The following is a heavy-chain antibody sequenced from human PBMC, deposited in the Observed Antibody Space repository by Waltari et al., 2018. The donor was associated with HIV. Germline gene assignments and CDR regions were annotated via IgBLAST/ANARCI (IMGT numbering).Heavy chain of an antibody. Sequence: QVQLQESGPGLIKPSRTLSLTCTVSGDSISSGGYYWSWIRQHPVKGLEWIGHIYYTGSTDYNPSLKSRLNISVDTSDNQFSLNLSSVTAADTAVYYCVRDRRLRFLRGFDRWGQGTLVTVSS. CDR2: IYYTGST. CDR3: VRDRRLRFLRGFDR. D-gene: IGHD3-3*01. J-gene: IGHJ5*02. V-gene: IGHV4-31*03. CDR1: GDSISSGGYY.